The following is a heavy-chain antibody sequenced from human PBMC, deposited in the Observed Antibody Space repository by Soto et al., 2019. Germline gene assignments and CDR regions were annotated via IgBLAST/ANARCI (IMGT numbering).Heavy chain of an antibody. CDR1: GYMFSNYD. V-gene: IGHV1-8*01. D-gene: IGHD2-21*02. CDR3: ARPGARYCGGDCYWSH. CDR2: MNPDSDKT. J-gene: IGHJ1*01. Sequence: GASVKVSCKASGYMFSNYDIIWVRQATVQGLEWMGWMNPDSDKTDYAQKFQGRVTMTGNTPISTAYMELTALTYEDTAIYYCARPGARYCGGDCYWSHWG.